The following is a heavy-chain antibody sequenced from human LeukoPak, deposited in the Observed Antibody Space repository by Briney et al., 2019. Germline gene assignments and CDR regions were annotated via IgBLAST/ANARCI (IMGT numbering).Heavy chain of an antibody. V-gene: IGHV4-34*01. J-gene: IGHJ6*03. CDR3: ARLGYDILTGSYYYYYMDV. CDR1: GVSFSGYY. CDR2: INHSGST. D-gene: IGHD3-9*01. Sequence: SETLSLTCAVYGVSFSGYYWSWIRQPPGKGLEWIGEINHSGSTNYNPSLKSRVTISVDTSKNQFSLKLSSVTAADTAVYYCARLGYDILTGSYYYYYMDVWGKGTTVTISS.